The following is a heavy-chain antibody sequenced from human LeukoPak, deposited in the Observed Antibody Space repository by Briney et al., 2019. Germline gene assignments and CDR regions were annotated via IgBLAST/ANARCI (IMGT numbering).Heavy chain of an antibody. CDR2: ISGSGGST. CDR3: AKDRGGVGATIRGGSDY. CDR1: GFTFSSYA. V-gene: IGHV3-23*01. D-gene: IGHD1-26*01. Sequence: PGGSLRLSCAASGFTFSSYAMSWVRQAPGKGLEWVSAISGSGGSTYYADSVKGRFTISRDNSKNTLYLQMNSLRAEDTAVYYCAKDRGGVGATIRGGSDYWGQGTLVTVSS. J-gene: IGHJ4*02.